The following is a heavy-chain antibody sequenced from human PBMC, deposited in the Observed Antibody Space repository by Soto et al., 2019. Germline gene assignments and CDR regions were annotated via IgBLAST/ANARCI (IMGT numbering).Heavy chain of an antibody. CDR1: GFTFSSYA. CDR2: ISSNGGST. D-gene: IGHD6-13*01. J-gene: IGHJ4*02. Sequence: EVQLVESGGGLVQPGGSLRLSCAASGFTFSSYAMHWVRQAPGKGLEYVSAISSNGGSTYYANSVKGRFTISRDNSKNTLYLQMGSLRAEDMAVYYCARAAAGTWYFDYWGQGTLVTVSS. V-gene: IGHV3-64*01. CDR3: ARAAAGTWYFDY.